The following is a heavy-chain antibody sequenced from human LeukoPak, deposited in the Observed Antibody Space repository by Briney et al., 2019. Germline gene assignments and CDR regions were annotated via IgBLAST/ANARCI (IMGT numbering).Heavy chain of an antibody. J-gene: IGHJ4*02. CDR1: GFTFSSYS. CDR2: ISSSSSYI. CDR3: ASVPEGDGYDN. V-gene: IGHV3-21*01. D-gene: IGHD5-24*01. Sequence: GESLRLSCAASGFTFSSYSMNWVRQAPGKGLEWVSSISSSSSYIYYADSVKGRFTISRDNAKNSLYLQMNSLRAEDTAVYYCASVPEGDGYDNWGQGTLVTVSS.